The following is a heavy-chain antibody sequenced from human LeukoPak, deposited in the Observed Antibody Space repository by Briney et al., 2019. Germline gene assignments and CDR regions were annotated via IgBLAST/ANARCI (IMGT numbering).Heavy chain of an antibody. CDR2: IYYSGST. CDR3: ARGRNSYCSGGSCYVATTGNWFDP. D-gene: IGHD2-15*01. Sequence: SETLSLTCTVSGGSISSSSYYWGWIRQPPGKGLEWIGSIYYSGSTYYNPSLKSQVTISVDTSKNQFSLKLSSVTAADTAVYYCARGRNSYCSGGSCYVATTGNWFDPWGQGTLVTVSS. CDR1: GGSISSSSYY. J-gene: IGHJ5*02. V-gene: IGHV4-39*07.